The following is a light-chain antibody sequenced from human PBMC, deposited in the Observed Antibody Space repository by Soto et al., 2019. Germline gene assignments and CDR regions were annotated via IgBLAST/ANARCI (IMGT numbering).Light chain of an antibody. CDR1: NSDVGGYNY. V-gene: IGLV2-14*01. CDR3: SSYTSGSTLV. CDR2: DVN. Sequence: QSVLTQPASVSGSPGQSITISCIGTNSDVGGYNYVSWYQQYPGKAPKLMIYDVNNRASGVSNRFSGSKSGNTASLTISGLQADDEAEYYCSSYTSGSTLVFGGGTKLTVL. J-gene: IGLJ2*01.